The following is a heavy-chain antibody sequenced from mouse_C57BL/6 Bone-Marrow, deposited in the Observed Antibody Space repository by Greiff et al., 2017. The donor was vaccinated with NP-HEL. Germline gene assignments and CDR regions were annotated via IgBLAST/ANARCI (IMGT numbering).Heavy chain of an antibody. CDR1: GYTFTSYW. CDR3: ARAGYYEGYFDV. J-gene: IGHJ1*03. V-gene: IGHV1-64*01. D-gene: IGHD2-3*01. Sequence: QVQLQQPGAELVKPGASVKLSCKASGYTFTSYWMHWVKQRPGQGLEWIGMIHPNSGSTNYNEKFKSKATLTVDKSSSTAYMQLSSLTSEDAAVYYSARAGYYEGYFDVWGTGTTVTVSS. CDR2: IHPNSGST.